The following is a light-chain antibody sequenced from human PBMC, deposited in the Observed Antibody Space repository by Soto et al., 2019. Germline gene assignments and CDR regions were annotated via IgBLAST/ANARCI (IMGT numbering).Light chain of an antibody. Sequence: DIVMTQSPATLAVSPGEGATLSCRASQSVHSALAWYQQRPGQTPRLLIYDASTRATGIPDRFSGSGSGTEFTLTIISLQSEDVAIYYCQQYGTWPPLTFGGGTKVEI. V-gene: IGKV3-15*01. CDR2: DAS. CDR1: QSVHSA. CDR3: QQYGTWPPLT. J-gene: IGKJ4*01.